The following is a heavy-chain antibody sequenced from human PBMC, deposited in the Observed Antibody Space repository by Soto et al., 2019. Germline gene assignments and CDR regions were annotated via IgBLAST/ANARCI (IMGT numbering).Heavy chain of an antibody. CDR1: GGSISSGDYY. D-gene: IGHD2-15*01. Sequence: SETLSLTCTVSGGSISSGDYYWSWIRQPPGKGLEWIGYIYYSGSTYYNPSLKSRVTISVDTSKNQFSLKLSSVTAADTAVYYCASYISPVARVVVADTNLHWFDPWGQGTLVTVSS. V-gene: IGHV4-30-4*01. J-gene: IGHJ5*02. CDR3: ASYISPVARVVVADTNLHWFDP. CDR2: IYYSGST.